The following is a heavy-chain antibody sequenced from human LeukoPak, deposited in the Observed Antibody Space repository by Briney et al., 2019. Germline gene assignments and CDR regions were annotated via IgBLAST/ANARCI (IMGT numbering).Heavy chain of an antibody. Sequence: GGSLRLSCAASGFTVSSNYMSWVRQAPGKGLEWVSVIYSGGSTYYADSVKGRFTISRDNSKNTLYLQMNSLRAEDTAVYYCAREVNYYDSSGYYLQYFQHWGQGTLVTVSS. J-gene: IGHJ1*01. CDR2: IYSGGST. CDR3: AREVNYYDSSGYYLQYFQH. D-gene: IGHD3-22*01. CDR1: GFTVSSNY. V-gene: IGHV3-53*01.